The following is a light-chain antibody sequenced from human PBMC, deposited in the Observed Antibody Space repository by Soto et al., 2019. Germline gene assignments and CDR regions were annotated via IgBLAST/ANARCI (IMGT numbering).Light chain of an antibody. CDR3: QQDYSYPLT. V-gene: IGKV1-6*01. CDR1: QDIKKD. Sequence: AIQMTQSPSSLSASVGDRGTITCRASQDIKKDLGWYQQKPGKAPKLLIYASFTLQSGVPSRFSGSGYGTDFTLTISSLQPEDSATYFCQQDYSYPLTFGGGTKVEVK. J-gene: IGKJ4*01. CDR2: ASF.